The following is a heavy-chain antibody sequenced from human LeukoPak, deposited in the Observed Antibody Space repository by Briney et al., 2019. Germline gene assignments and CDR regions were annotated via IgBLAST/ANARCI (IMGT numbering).Heavy chain of an antibody. CDR2: IYYTGST. V-gene: IGHV4-39*01. J-gene: IGHJ6*03. CDR1: GGSISSSSYY. D-gene: IGHD3-22*01. CDR3: ARHLYYYDSSSYSPYYYMDV. Sequence: SETLSLTCTVSGGSISSSSYYWGWIRQPPGKGLEWTGTIYYTGSTYYNPALKSRVTISEDTSKNQFSLKLNSVTAADTAVYFCARHLYYYDSSSYSPYYYMDVWGKGTTVTVSS.